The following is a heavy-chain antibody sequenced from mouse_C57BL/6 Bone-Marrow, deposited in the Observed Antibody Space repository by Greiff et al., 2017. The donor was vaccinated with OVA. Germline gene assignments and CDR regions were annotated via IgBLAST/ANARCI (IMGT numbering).Heavy chain of an antibody. Sequence: QVQLQQPGAELVMPGASVKLSCKASGYTFTSYWMHWVKQRPGQGLEWIGEIDPSDSYTNYNQKFKGKSTLTVDKSSSTAYMQLSILTSEDSSVYYCARGGNSWYFDVWGTGTTVTVSS. D-gene: IGHD2-1*01. CDR3: ARGGNSWYFDV. CDR1: GYTFTSYW. CDR2: IDPSDSYT. V-gene: IGHV1-69*01. J-gene: IGHJ1*03.